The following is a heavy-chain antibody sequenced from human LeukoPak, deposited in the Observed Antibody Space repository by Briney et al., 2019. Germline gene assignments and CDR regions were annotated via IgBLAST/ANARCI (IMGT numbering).Heavy chain of an antibody. J-gene: IGHJ4*02. V-gene: IGHV4-30-4*08. Sequence: TLSLSCTVSGGSISSGDYYWSWIRQPPGKGLEWIGYIYYSGSNYYNPSLKSRVTISVDTSKNQFSLKLSSVTAADTAVYYCAGEDDSSGYYNYWGQGTLVTVSS. CDR3: AGEDDSSGYYNY. CDR2: IYYSGSN. D-gene: IGHD3-22*01. CDR1: GGSISSGDYY.